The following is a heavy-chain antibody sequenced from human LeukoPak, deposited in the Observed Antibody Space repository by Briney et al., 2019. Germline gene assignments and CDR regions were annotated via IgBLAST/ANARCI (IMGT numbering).Heavy chain of an antibody. Sequence: GASVKVSCKVSGYTLTELSMHWVRQAPGKGLEWMGSFDPEDGETIYAQKFQGRVTMTEDTSTDTAYMELSSLRSEDAAVYYCATGSSSGYLYYFDYWGQVTLVTVSS. CDR1: GYTLTELS. J-gene: IGHJ4*02. D-gene: IGHD3-22*01. V-gene: IGHV1-24*01. CDR2: FDPEDGET. CDR3: ATGSSSGYLYYFDY.